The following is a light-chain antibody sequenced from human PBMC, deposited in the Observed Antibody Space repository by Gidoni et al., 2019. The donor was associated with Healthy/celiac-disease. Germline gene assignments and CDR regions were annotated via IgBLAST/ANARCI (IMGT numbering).Light chain of an antibody. CDR2: DAS. Sequence: DIQMTQSPSSLSASVGDRVTITCHASQDISNYLNWYQQKPGKAPKLLIYDASNLETGVPSRFSGSGSGTDFTVTISSLQPEDIATYYCQQYDNLLTFGGGTKVEIK. V-gene: IGKV1-33*01. CDR1: QDISNY. CDR3: QQYDNLLT. J-gene: IGKJ4*01.